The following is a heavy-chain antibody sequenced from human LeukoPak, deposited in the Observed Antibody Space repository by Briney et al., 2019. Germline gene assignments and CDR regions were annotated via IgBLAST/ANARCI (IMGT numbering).Heavy chain of an antibody. Sequence: SETLSLTCTVSGGSISSGDYYWSWIRQPPGKGLEWIGYIYYSGSTYYNPSLKSRVTISVDTSKNQFSLKLRSVTAADTAVYYCASVHSHFGVVGAFDIWGQGTMVTVSS. CDR3: ASVHSHFGVVGAFDI. CDR1: GGSISSGDYY. D-gene: IGHD3-3*01. CDR2: IYYSGST. V-gene: IGHV4-30-4*08. J-gene: IGHJ3*02.